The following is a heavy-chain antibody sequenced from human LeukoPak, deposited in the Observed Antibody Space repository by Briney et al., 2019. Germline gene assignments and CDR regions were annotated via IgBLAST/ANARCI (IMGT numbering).Heavy chain of an antibody. J-gene: IGHJ5*02. D-gene: IGHD3-3*01. CDR2: IDEDGKTI. Sequence: GGSRRLSCAASGFTFNSYWMHWVRQAPGKGLVWVSRIDEDGKTIDYADSVKGRFTISRDNAKDTLYLQMSSLRDEDTAVYYCVSDLCGGDDQWGRGTLVTVSS. CDR1: GFTFNSYW. V-gene: IGHV3-74*01. CDR3: VSDLCGGDDQ.